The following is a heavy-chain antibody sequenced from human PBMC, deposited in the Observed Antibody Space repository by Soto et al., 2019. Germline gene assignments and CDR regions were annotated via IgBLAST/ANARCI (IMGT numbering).Heavy chain of an antibody. CDR1: GFTFSSYS. D-gene: IGHD3-3*01. J-gene: IGHJ6*02. CDR3: ARDMGHQGITIFGVGRNYYYYGMDV. CDR2: ISSSSSTI. Sequence: GGSLRLSCAASGFTFSSYSMNWVRQAPGKGLEWVSYISSSSSTIYYADSVKGRFTISRDNAKNSLYLQMNSLRDEDTAVYYCARDMGHQGITIFGVGRNYYYYGMDVWGQGTTVTVSS. V-gene: IGHV3-48*02.